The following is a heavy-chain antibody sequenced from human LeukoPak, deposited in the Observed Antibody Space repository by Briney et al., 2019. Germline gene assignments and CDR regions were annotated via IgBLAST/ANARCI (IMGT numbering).Heavy chain of an antibody. D-gene: IGHD6-13*01. Sequence: QPGGSLRLSCAASGITFSDSSFDWVRQAPGKGLEWVAVISYDGSNKYYADSVKGRFTISRDNSKNTLYLQMNSLRAEDTAVYYCARDSSSWYWVVDYWGQGTLVTVSS. CDR1: GITFSDSS. CDR3: ARDSSSWYWVVDY. CDR2: ISYDGSNK. V-gene: IGHV3-30-3*01. J-gene: IGHJ4*02.